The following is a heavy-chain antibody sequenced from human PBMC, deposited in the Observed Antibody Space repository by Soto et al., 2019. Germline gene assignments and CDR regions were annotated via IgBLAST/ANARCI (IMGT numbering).Heavy chain of an antibody. Sequence: SETLSLTCAVYDGSFSGYYWIWIRQPLGKGLEWIGEIEHNGNTNYNPSFTSRATISLDTSKNQFSLKLSSVTAADTALYYCARGGGYSYHLYGMDVWGQGTAVTVSS. D-gene: IGHD5-18*01. CDR1: DGSFSGYY. CDR3: ARGGGYSYHLYGMDV. J-gene: IGHJ6*02. CDR2: IEHNGNT. V-gene: IGHV4-34*01.